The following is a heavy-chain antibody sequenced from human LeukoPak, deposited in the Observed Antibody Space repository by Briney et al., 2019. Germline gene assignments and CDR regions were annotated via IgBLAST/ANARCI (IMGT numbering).Heavy chain of an antibody. CDR3: AREYEEGFDS. J-gene: IGHJ4*02. Sequence: GGSLRLSCAASGFSFSSYSMNWVRQAPGKGLEWASSIGSSSTSIYYADSVKGRFTISRDNAKNSLYLQMNSLRVEDTAVYYCAREYEEGFDSSGQGTPVTVSS. CDR2: IGSSSTSI. V-gene: IGHV3-21*01. D-gene: IGHD3-16*01. CDR1: GFSFSSYS.